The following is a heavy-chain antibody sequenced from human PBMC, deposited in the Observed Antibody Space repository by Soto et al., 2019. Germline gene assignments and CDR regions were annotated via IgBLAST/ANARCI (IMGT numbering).Heavy chain of an antibody. CDR1: GGSISSSSYY. V-gene: IGHV4-39*01. J-gene: IGHJ4*02. CDR3: ARLAVNCSSTSCPRTFDY. D-gene: IGHD2-2*01. CDR2: IYYSGST. Sequence: SETLSLTCTVSGGSISSSSYYWGWIRQPPGKGLEWIGSIYYSGSTYYNPSLKSRVTISVDTSKNQFSLKLSSVTAADTAAYYCARLAVNCSSTSCPRTFDYWGQGTLVTVSS.